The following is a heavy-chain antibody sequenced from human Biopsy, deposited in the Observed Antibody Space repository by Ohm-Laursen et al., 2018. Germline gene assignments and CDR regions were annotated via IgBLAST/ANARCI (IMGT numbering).Heavy chain of an antibody. D-gene: IGHD3-3*01. V-gene: IGHV4-39*01. CDR3: ARQVDFWSGYVDY. CDR2: IFYSGIT. J-gene: IGHJ4*02. CDR1: GGSVSSNVAY. Sequence: SDTLSLTWTVSGGSVSSNVAYWAWIRQPPGKGLESIGSIFYSGITYYNPSLQSRVTISVDTSNNQFSLKLRSVTAADTAVYYCARQVDFWSGYVDYWGQGTLVAVSS.